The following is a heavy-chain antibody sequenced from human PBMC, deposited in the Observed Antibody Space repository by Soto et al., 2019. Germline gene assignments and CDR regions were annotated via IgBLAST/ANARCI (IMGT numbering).Heavy chain of an antibody. V-gene: IGHV3-48*03. CDR3: AKEEASSSYFDY. Sequence: EVQLVESGGGLVQPGGSLRLSCATSGFTFSSFGMNWVRQAPGKGLEWVSYISSSGSATYYADSVKGRFTISRDNAENSLFLQMSSLSVDDTAVYYCAKEEASSSYFDYWGQGTLVTVSS. CDR1: GFTFSSFG. D-gene: IGHD6-6*01. CDR2: ISSSGSAT. J-gene: IGHJ4*02.